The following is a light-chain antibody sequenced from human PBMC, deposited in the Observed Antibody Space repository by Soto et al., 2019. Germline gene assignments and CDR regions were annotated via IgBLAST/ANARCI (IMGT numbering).Light chain of an antibody. J-gene: IGLJ1*01. CDR3: SSYTSIPTLRV. Sequence: QSALTQPASVSGSPGQSITISCTGTTSDVGGYNYVSWYQQHPGKAPKLMIYEVSNRPSGVSNRFSGSKSGNTASLTISGLQDEDEADYYCSSYTSIPTLRVFGTGTKLTVL. CDR1: TSDVGGYNY. V-gene: IGLV2-14*01. CDR2: EVS.